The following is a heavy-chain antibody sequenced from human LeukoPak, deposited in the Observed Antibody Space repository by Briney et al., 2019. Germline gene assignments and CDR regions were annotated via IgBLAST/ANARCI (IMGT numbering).Heavy chain of an antibody. V-gene: IGHV3-7*01. CDR1: GFTFSKYW. CDR2: MKGDGSEI. J-gene: IGHJ3*01. D-gene: IGHD2-8*02. Sequence: GGSLRLSCAASGFTFSKYWMMWARQAPGKGLEWVANMKGDGSEIHYEDSVEGRFTISRDNARNSLFVQMNVLRPEDTAVSYCAGPGCTASYDLWGQGTMVTVSS. CDR3: AGPGCTASYDL.